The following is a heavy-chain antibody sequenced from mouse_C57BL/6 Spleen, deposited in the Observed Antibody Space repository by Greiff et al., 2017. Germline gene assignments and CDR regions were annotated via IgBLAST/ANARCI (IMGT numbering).Heavy chain of an antibody. CDR1: GYTFTSYW. V-gene: IGHV1-5*01. J-gene: IGHJ3*01. D-gene: IGHD2-4*01. CDR2: IYPGNSDT. CDR3: TRNYDYDEDWFAY. Sequence: EVQLQQSGTVLARPGASVKMSCKTSGYTFTSYWMHWVKQRPGQGLEWIGAIYPGNSDTSYNQKFKGKAKLTAVTSASTAYMELSSLTNEDSAVYYGTRNYDYDEDWFAYWGQGTLVTVSA.